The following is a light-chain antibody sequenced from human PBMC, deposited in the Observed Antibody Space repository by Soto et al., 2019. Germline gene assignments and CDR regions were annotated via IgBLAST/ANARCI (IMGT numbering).Light chain of an antibody. CDR3: AAWDDSLSAAV. J-gene: IGLJ7*01. CDR2: SNN. V-gene: IGLV1-44*01. Sequence: QSVLTQPPSASGTPGQRVTISCSGSSSNIGSNTVNWYQQLPGTAPKLLIYSNNQRPSGVPDRFSGSKSGTSASLAISGLQSEDEANYYCAAWDDSLSAAVFGGGTQLTV. CDR1: SSNIGSNT.